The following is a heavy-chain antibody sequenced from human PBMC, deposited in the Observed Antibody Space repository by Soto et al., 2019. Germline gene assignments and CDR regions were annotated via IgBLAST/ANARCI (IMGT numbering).Heavy chain of an antibody. V-gene: IGHV3-53*01. J-gene: IGHJ4*02. CDR2: IYSGGST. CDR3: ALGIPYDSSGQTFDY. D-gene: IGHD3-22*01. Sequence: EVQLVESGGGLIQPGGSLRLSCAASGFTVSSNYMSWVRQAPGKGLEWVSVIYSGGSTYYADSVKGRFTISRDNSKNTLYLQMNSLRAEDTAVYYCALGIPYDSSGQTFDYWGQGTLVTVSS. CDR1: GFTVSSNY.